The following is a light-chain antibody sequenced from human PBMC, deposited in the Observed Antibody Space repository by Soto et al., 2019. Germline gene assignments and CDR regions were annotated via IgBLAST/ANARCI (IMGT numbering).Light chain of an antibody. CDR1: QSVSSS. CDR3: QQYYHWPRT. V-gene: IGKV3D-15*01. Sequence: EIVLTQSPATLSFSPGERATLSCRASQSVSSSLAWYQRKPGQAPRLLIYGASTRATGIPARFSGSGSGTDFNLTISSLQSEDLAVYYCQQYYHWPRTFGQGTKVDIK. J-gene: IGKJ1*01. CDR2: GAS.